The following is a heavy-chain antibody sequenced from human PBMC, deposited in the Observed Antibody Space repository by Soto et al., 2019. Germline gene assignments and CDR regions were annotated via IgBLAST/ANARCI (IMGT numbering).Heavy chain of an antibody. V-gene: IGHV3-30*18. D-gene: IGHD1-26*01. J-gene: IGHJ4*02. Sequence: QGQLVESGGGVVQPGRSLRLSCAASGFTFSDYGMHWVRQAPGKGLEWVATISNDGGSKHHADSVKGRFTISRDNSKNTLYLQMNSLRAEDTAVYYCAKDRSRRALGIDYWGQGTLVTVSS. CDR1: GFTFSDYG. CDR3: AKDRSRRALGIDY. CDR2: ISNDGGSK.